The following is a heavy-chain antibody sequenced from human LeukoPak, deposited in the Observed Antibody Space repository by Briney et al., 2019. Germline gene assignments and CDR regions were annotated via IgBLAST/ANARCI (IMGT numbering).Heavy chain of an antibody. CDR1: GGSISSYY. J-gene: IGHJ4*02. CDR3: ARHSTAVATYYFDY. D-gene: IGHD6-19*01. Sequence: SETLSLTCTVSGGSISSYYWSWIRQPAGKGLEWIGRIYTSGSTNYNPSLKSRVTMSVDTSKNQFSLKLSSVTAADTAVYYCARHSTAVATYYFDYWGQGTLVTVSS. V-gene: IGHV4-4*07. CDR2: IYTSGST.